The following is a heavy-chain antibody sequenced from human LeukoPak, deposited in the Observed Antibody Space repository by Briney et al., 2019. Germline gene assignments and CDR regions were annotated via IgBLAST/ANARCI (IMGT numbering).Heavy chain of an antibody. CDR2: IYYSGST. D-gene: IGHD1-26*01. J-gene: IGHJ5*02. CDR1: GGSISSSSYY. V-gene: IGHV4-39*01. CDR3: ARRLVGAKTRWFDP. Sequence: PSETLSLTCTVSGGSISSSSYYWGWIRQPPGKGLEWIGSIYYSGSTYYNPSLKSRVTISVDTSKNQFSLKLSSVTAADTAVYYCARRLVGAKTRWFDPWGQGTLVTVSS.